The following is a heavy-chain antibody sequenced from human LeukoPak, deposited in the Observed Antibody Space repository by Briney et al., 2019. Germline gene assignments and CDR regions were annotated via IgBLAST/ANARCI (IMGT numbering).Heavy chain of an antibody. CDR2: ISWNSGNI. V-gene: IGHV3-9*01. CDR3: AKDKSYYYDSSGYYYFDY. J-gene: IGHJ4*02. CDR1: GFTFDDYA. D-gene: IGHD3-22*01. Sequence: GGSLRLSCAASGFTFDDYAMHWVRQAPGKGLEWVSGISWNSGNIGYADSVKGRFTISRDNAKNSLYLQMNSLRAEDAALYYCAKDKSYYYDSSGYYYFDYWGQGTLVTVSS.